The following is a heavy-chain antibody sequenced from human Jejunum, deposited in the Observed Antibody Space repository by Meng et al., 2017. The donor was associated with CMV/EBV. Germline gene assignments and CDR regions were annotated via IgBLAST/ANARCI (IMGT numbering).Heavy chain of an antibody. J-gene: IGHJ6*02. CDR2: ISYDGTNN. CDR3: ARENWSGYYSYSLGGMDV. D-gene: IGHD3-3*01. V-gene: IGHV3-30*04. Sequence: MHWVRQVPGKGLEWVAVISYDGTNNYYADSVKGRFTLSRDNSKSTLYLQMNSLRAEDTARYYCARENWSGYYSYSLGGMDVWGQGTTVTVSS.